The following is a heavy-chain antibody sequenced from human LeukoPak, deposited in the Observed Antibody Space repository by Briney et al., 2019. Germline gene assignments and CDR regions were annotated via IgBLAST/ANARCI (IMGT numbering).Heavy chain of an antibody. CDR2: MNSNSGNT. CDR1: GYTFTSYD. CDR3: ARVNMVRGVIIDYYYYYGMDV. V-gene: IGHV1-8*01. D-gene: IGHD3-10*01. J-gene: IGHJ6*02. Sequence: ASVRVSRKASGYTFTSYDINWVRQATGQGLEWMGWMNSNSGNTGYAQKFQGRVTMTRNTSISTAYMELSSRGSEDTAVYYCARVNMVRGVIIDYYYYYGMDVWGQGTTVTVSS.